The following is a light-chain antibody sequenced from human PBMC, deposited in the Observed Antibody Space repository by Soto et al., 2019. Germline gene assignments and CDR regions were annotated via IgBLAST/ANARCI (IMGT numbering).Light chain of an antibody. CDR2: GAS. V-gene: IGKV3-20*01. Sequence: EIVLTQSPATLSLSPGERATLSCRASQSVSSYLAWYQQKPGQSPRLLIYGASTRATGVPPRFSGSGSGTDFTLTISRLEPEDFAVYYCQQYGSSPPSITFGQGTRLEIK. J-gene: IGKJ5*01. CDR3: QQYGSSPPSIT. CDR1: QSVSSY.